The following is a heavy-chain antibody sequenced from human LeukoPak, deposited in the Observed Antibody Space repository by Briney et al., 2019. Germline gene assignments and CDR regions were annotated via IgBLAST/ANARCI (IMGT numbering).Heavy chain of an antibody. CDR2: ISSSSSYI. D-gene: IGHD3-9*01. Sequence: GGSLRLSCAASGFTFSSYSMNWVRQAPGKGLEWVSSISSSSSYIYYADSVKGRFTISRDNAKNSLYLQMNSLRAEDTAVYCCATTYYDILTGYSWGQGTLVTVSS. V-gene: IGHV3-21*01. J-gene: IGHJ5*02. CDR3: ATTYYDILTGYS. CDR1: GFTFSSYS.